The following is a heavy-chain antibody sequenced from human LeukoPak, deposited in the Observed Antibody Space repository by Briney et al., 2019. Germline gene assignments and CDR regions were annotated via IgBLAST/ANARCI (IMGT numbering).Heavy chain of an antibody. CDR3: ARTSYCGGDCRSSYYYYGMDV. Sequence: SETLSLTCTVSGGSISSGGYYWSWIRQHPGKGLEWIGYIYYGGSTYYNPSPKSRVTMSVDTSKNQFSLKLSSVTAADTAVYYCARTSYCGGDCRSSYYYYGMDVWGQGTTVTVSS. J-gene: IGHJ6*02. CDR1: GGSISSGGYY. V-gene: IGHV4-31*03. D-gene: IGHD2-21*02. CDR2: IYYGGST.